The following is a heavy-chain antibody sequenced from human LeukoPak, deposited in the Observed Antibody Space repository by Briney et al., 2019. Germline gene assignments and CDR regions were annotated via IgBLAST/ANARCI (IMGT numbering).Heavy chain of an antibody. D-gene: IGHD2-21*02. CDR2: IDDGGNT. CDR1: GGSFSDYF. V-gene: IGHV4-34*01. CDR3: ARFSRITWGDWGDAFDI. Sequence: SETLSLTCSVYGGSFSDYFWSWIRQSPGKGLEWIGEIDDGGNTNYNPSLMSRVIVSMEKSKKQFFLVIRSVAAADTAVYYCARFSRITWGDWGDAFDIWGQGTTVIVSS. J-gene: IGHJ3*02.